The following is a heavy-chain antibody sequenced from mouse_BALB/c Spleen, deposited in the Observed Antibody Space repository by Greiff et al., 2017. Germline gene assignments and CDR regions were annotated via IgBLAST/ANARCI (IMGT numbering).Heavy chain of an antibody. CDR2: ISSGGSYT. V-gene: IGHV5-6-4*01. D-gene: IGHD2-4*01. CDR3: TRDYDYDRYFDV. Sequence: EVKVVESGGGLVKPGGSLKLSCAASGFTFSSYTMSWVRQTPEKRLEWVATISSGGSYTYYPDSVKGRFTISRDNAKNTLYLQMSSLKSEDTAMYYCTRDYDYDRYFDVWGAGTTVTVSS. J-gene: IGHJ1*01. CDR1: GFTFSSYT.